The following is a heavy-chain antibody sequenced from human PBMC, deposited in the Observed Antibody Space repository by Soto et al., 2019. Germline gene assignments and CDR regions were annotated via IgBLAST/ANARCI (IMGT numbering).Heavy chain of an antibody. D-gene: IGHD2-21*02. CDR2: IYYNGST. J-gene: IGHJ4*02. Sequence: SETLSLTCTVSGGSISSYYWIWIRQPPGKGLEWIDYIYYNGSTNYNPSLKSRVTISVDTSKNQFSLKLSSVTAADTAVYYCARLTDCGGDCPLFDYWGQGTLVTVSS. CDR3: ARLTDCGGDCPLFDY. V-gene: IGHV4-59*01. CDR1: GGSISSYY.